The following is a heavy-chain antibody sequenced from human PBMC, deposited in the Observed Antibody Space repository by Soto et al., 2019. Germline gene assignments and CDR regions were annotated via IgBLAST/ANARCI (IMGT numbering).Heavy chain of an antibody. J-gene: IGHJ4*02. CDR1: GYNFAGYW. CDR2: IYPSDSDT. D-gene: IGHD3-3*01. CDR3: ARGGVSTRTFDY. Sequence: GESLKISCKGSGYNFAGYWIAWVRQMPGKGLELMGIIYPSDSDTRYRPSFQGQVTISADKSISSAYLQWISLRASDTAMYYCARGGVSTRTFDYWGQGTPATV. V-gene: IGHV5-51*01.